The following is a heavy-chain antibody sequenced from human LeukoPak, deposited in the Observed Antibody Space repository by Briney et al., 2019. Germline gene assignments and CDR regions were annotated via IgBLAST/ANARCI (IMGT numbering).Heavy chain of an antibody. D-gene: IGHD4-17*01. CDR2: IFYSGST. Sequence: PSETLSLTCTVSSGSISTSNYYWGWVRQPPGKALEWIGNIFYSGSTYYSPSLKSRVTISLDTSRNQFSLKLSSVTAADTAVYYCASGNGDTFDYWGQGTLVTVSS. CDR1: SGSISTSNYY. CDR3: ASGNGDTFDY. J-gene: IGHJ4*02. V-gene: IGHV4-39*07.